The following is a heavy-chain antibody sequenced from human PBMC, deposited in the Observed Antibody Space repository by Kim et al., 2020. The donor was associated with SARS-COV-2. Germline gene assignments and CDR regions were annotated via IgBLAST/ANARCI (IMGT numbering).Heavy chain of an antibody. D-gene: IGHD3-10*01. CDR3: GGCHGAGSHFSY. V-gene: IGHV3-23*05. Sequence: YADSVKGRYTISRDNSKNMLSLQMNRLRAEDTAVYYCGGCHGAGSHFSYWGQGTLVTVSS. J-gene: IGHJ4*02.